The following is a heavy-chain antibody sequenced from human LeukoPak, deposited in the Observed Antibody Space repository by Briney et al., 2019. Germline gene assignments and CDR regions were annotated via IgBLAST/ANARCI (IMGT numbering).Heavy chain of an antibody. CDR3: AAGGWHTGGDY. CDR2: IYYSGST. V-gene: IGHV4-59*01. J-gene: IGHJ4*02. CDR1: GGSISSYY. Sequence: SETLSLTCTVSGGSISSYYWSWIRQPPGKGLEWIGYIYYSGSTNYNPSLKSRVTISVDTSKNQFSLKLRSVTAADTAVYYCAAGGWHTGGDYWGQGTLVTVSS. D-gene: IGHD6-19*01.